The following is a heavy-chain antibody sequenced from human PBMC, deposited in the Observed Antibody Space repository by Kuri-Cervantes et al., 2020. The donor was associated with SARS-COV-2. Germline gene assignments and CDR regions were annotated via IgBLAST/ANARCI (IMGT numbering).Heavy chain of an antibody. J-gene: IGHJ3*02. D-gene: IGHD5-18*01. CDR2: IYQSGST. CDR1: GGSISSGGYY. Sequence: SETLSLTCTVSGGSISSGGYYWSWIRQPPGKGLEWIGYIYQSGSTYYNPSLKSRVTISVDRSKNQFSLKLSSVTAADTAVYYCARVVTGAFDIWGQGTMVTVSS. V-gene: IGHV4-30-2*01. CDR3: ARVVTGAFDI.